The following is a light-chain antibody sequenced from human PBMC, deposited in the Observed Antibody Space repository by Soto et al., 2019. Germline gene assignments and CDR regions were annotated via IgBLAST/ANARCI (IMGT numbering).Light chain of an antibody. CDR2: AAS. CDR1: QGIGVY. CDR3: QKYNSAPLT. Sequence: DIQMTQSPYSLSASLGDRVTITCRASQGIGVYLAWFQQKPWKVPKLLIYAASALQSGVPSRFSGSGSGTDFTLTISSLQPEDFVTYYCQKYNSAPLTFGGGTKVEIK. V-gene: IGKV1-27*01. J-gene: IGKJ4*01.